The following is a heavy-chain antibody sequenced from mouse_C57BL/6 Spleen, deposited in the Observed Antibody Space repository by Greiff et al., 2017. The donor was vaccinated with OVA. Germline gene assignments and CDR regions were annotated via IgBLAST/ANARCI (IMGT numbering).Heavy chain of an antibody. J-gene: IGHJ1*03. Sequence: VQLQQSGPELVKPGASVKISCKASGYAFSSSWMNWVKQRPGKGLEWIGRLYPGDGDTNYNGKFKGKATLTADKSSSTAYMQLSSLTSEDSAVYFCARSGDFDVWGTGTTVTVSS. CDR1: GYAFSSSW. D-gene: IGHD3-2*02. CDR2: LYPGDGDT. CDR3: ARSGDFDV. V-gene: IGHV1-82*01.